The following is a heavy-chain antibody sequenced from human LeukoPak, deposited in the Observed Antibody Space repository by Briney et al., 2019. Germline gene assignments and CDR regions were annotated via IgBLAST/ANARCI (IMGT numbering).Heavy chain of an antibody. CDR1: GFTFGDYA. Sequence: GGSLRLSCTASGFTFGDYAMSWFRQAPGKGLEWVGFIRSKAYGGTTEYAASVKGRFTISRDDSKSIAYLQMNSLKTEDTAVYYCTRERRVSRGYYGYYYYYYMDVWGKGTTVTVSS. D-gene: IGHD3-22*01. V-gene: IGHV3-49*03. J-gene: IGHJ6*03. CDR2: IRSKAYGGTT. CDR3: TRERRVSRGYYGYYYYYYMDV.